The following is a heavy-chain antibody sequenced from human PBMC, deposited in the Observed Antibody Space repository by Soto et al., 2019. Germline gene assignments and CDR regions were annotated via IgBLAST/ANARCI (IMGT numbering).Heavy chain of an antibody. CDR3: ATATISPVSATLYHYGMDV. D-gene: IGHD6-25*01. CDR2: IMPVFHTT. V-gene: IGHV1-69*01. Sequence: QVQLVQSGAEVKKPGSSVKVSCQASGGTFNNFAFTWVRQAPGQGLEWLGGIMPVFHTTNIAQTFQDRITVTADDFTTTVDMEMTSLRYDDTAVYYCATATISPVSATLYHYGMDVWGQGTTVTVSS. CDR1: GGTFNNFA. J-gene: IGHJ6*02.